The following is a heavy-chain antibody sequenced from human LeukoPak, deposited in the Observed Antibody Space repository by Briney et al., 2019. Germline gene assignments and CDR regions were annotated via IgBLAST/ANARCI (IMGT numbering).Heavy chain of an antibody. V-gene: IGHV3-33*01. CDR2: IWYDGSNK. Sequence: PGGSLRLSCAASGFTFSSYGMHWVRQAPGKGLEWVAVIWYDGSNKYYADSVKGRFTISRDNSKNTLYLQMNSLRAEDTAVYYCARDLTAVAEYYFDYWGQGTLVTVSS. CDR3: ARDLTAVAEYYFDY. D-gene: IGHD6-19*01. CDR1: GFTFSSYG. J-gene: IGHJ4*02.